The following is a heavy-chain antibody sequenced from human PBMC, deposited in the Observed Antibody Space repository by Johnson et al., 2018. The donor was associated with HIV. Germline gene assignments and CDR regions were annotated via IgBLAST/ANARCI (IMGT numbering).Heavy chain of an antibody. CDR3: ARGRGGDPIAFDI. CDR2: INWNGGTT. J-gene: IGHJ3*02. D-gene: IGHD3-16*01. Sequence: QLVESGGGLVQPGGSLRLSCKASGFTFDDYGMSWVRQGSGKGLEWVSGINWNGGTTGYADSVKGRFTISRDNAKNSLYLVMKSLRDEDTALYFCARGRGGDPIAFDIWGQGTMVTVSS. V-gene: IGHV3-20*04. CDR1: GFTFDDYG.